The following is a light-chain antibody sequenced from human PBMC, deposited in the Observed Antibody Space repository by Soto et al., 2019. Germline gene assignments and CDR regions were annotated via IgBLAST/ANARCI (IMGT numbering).Light chain of an antibody. CDR1: NIGSKS. Sequence: SYELTQPPSVSVAPGQTARITCGGSNIGSKSVHWYQQKPGQAPVLVVFDDGDRPSGIPERFSGSNSGNTATLTITRVEAGDEADYSCQVWDSGRDHVVFGGGTKVTVL. J-gene: IGLJ3*02. CDR3: QVWDSGRDHVV. V-gene: IGLV3-21*02. CDR2: DDG.